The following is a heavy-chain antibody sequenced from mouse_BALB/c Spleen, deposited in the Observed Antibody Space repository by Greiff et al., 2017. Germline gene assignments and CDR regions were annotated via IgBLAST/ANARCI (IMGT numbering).Heavy chain of an antibody. CDR1: GFTFSSYT. Sequence: EVKLVESGGGLVQPGGSLKLSCAASGFTFSSYTMSWVRQTPEKRLEWVAYISNGGGSTYYPDTVKGRFTISRDNAKNTLYLQMSSLKSEDTAMYYCARQALYYGSSFYAMDYWGQGTAVTVSS. D-gene: IGHD1-1*01. CDR3: ARQALYYGSSFYAMDY. CDR2: ISNGGGST. J-gene: IGHJ4*01. V-gene: IGHV5-12-2*01.